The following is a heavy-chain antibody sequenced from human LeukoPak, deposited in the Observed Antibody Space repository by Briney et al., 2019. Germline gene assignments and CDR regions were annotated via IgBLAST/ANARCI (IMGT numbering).Heavy chain of an antibody. J-gene: IGHJ4*02. CDR2: ISGSGGST. Sequence: GGSLRLSCAASGCTFSSYAMSWVRQAPGKGLEWVSAISGSGGSTYYADSVKGRFTISRDNSKNTLYLQMNSLRAEDTAVYYCATHPQWLATYYFDYWGQGTLVTVSS. CDR3: ATHPQWLATYYFDY. V-gene: IGHV3-23*01. D-gene: IGHD6-19*01. CDR1: GCTFSSYA.